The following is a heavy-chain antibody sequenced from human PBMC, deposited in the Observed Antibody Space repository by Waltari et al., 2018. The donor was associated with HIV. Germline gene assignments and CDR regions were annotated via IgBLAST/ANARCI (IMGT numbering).Heavy chain of an antibody. CDR3: ASAGWYNDFDV. CDR1: GFPFSRFW. Sequence: EVQVVESGGDLVQPGGSLRLSCAASGFPFSRFWMSWVRQAPGKGLQGVATIKPDGSQSYYVDSVRGRFTISKDNAKASLSLQMNSLRGEDTGFYFCASAGWYNDFDVWGQGTMVIVSS. D-gene: IGHD1-20*01. V-gene: IGHV3-7*01. CDR2: IKPDGSQS. J-gene: IGHJ3*01.